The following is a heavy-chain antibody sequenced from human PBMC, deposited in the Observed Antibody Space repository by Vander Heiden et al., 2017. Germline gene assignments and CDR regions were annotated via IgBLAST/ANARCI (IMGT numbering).Heavy chain of an antibody. V-gene: IGHV3-15*01. Sequence: EVQLVESGGGLVKPGGSLRLSCAASGFTFSNAWMSWVRQAPGKGLEWVGRIKSKTDGGTTYDAAPVKGRFTISRDDSKNTIYLKMNSLKTEDRAVYYCTKVKGWFDPWGQGTLVTVSS. J-gene: IGHJ5*02. CDR2: IKSKTDGGTT. CDR3: TKVKGWFDP. CDR1: GFTFSNAW.